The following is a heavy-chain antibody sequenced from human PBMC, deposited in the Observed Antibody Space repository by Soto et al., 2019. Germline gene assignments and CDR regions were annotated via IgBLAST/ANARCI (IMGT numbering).Heavy chain of an antibody. J-gene: IGHJ5*02. Sequence: GGSLRLSCAASGFTFSRYSMNWVRQAPGKGLEWVSSISSSSSYIYYADSVKGRFTISRDNAKNSLYLQMNSLRAEDTAVYYCARDLFGYSYGYFSFGFDPWGQGTLVTVSS. D-gene: IGHD5-18*01. CDR3: ARDLFGYSYGYFSFGFDP. V-gene: IGHV3-21*01. CDR2: ISSSSSYI. CDR1: GFTFSRYS.